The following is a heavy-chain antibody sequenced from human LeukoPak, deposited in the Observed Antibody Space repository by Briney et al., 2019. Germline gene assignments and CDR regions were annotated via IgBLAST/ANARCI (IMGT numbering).Heavy chain of an antibody. J-gene: IGHJ4*02. CDR2: INPNSGGT. CDR1: GYTFTGYY. Sequence: GASVKVSCKASGYTFTGYYMHWVRQAPGQGLEWMGWINPNSGGTNYAQKFQGRVTMTRDTSISTAYMELSRLRSDDTAVYYCATTRRTEYSYAYYFDYWGQGTLVTVSS. CDR3: ATTRRTEYSYAYYFDY. D-gene: IGHD5-18*01. V-gene: IGHV1-2*02.